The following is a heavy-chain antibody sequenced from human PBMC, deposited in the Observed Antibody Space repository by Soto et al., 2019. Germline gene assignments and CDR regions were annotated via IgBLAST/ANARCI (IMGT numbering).Heavy chain of an antibody. CDR3: ARDGSNACEI. CDR2: ISRGSGTI. Sequence: GGSLRLSCAASGFTFSSYWMHWVRQAPGKGLEWVSYISRGSGTIYYADSVKGRFTISRENAKNTVYLQMDSLRVEDTAVYFCARDGSNACEIWGQGTMVTVSS. V-gene: IGHV3-48*01. J-gene: IGHJ3*02. CDR1: GFTFSSYW.